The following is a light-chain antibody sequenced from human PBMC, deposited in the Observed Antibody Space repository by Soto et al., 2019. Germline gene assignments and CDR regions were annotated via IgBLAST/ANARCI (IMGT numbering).Light chain of an antibody. CDR1: SSDVGSYNL. J-gene: IGLJ2*01. CDR2: EVT. V-gene: IGLV2-23*02. CDR3: CSYTGSSTFVV. Sequence: QSALTQPASVSGSPGQSITISCTRTSSDVGSYNLVSWYQLHPGKAPKLMIYEVTKRPSGVSNRFSGSKSGNTASLTISGLQAEDEADYYCCSYTGSSTFVVFGRGTKLTVL.